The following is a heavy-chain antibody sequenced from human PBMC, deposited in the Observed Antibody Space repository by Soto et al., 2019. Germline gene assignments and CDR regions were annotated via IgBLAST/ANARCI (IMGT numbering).Heavy chain of an antibody. CDR1: GYTFTSYG. CDR3: ARDAYYDSSGYWRDAFDI. D-gene: IGHD3-22*01. CDR2: ISAYNGNT. J-gene: IGHJ3*02. V-gene: IGHV1-18*01. Sequence: ASVKVSFKASGYTFTSYGISWVRQAPGQGLEWMGWISAYNGNTNYAQKLQGRVTMTTDTSTSTAYMELRSLRSDDTAVYYCARDAYYDSSGYWRDAFDIWGQGTMVTVSS.